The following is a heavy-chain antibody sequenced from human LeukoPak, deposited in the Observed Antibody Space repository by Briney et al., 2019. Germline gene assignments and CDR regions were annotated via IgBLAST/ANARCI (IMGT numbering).Heavy chain of an antibody. Sequence: GGSLRLSCAASGFTFSSYSMNWVRQAPGKGLEWVSSISSSSSYIYYADSVKGRFTISRDNVKNSLYLQMNSLRAEDTAVYYCARANMGYYYGSGGPFDYWGQGTLVTVSS. V-gene: IGHV3-21*01. J-gene: IGHJ4*02. D-gene: IGHD3-10*01. CDR3: ARANMGYYYGSGGPFDY. CDR1: GFTFSSYS. CDR2: ISSSSSYI.